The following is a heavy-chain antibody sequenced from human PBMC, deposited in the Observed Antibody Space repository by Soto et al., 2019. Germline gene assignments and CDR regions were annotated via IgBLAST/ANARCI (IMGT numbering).Heavy chain of an antibody. CDR3: ARQVCMGCRGVFMSAPHPGDFDL. CDR2: IYYSGST. J-gene: IGHJ2*01. Sequence: QLQLQESGPGLVKPSETLSLTCTVSGGSISSSSYYWGWIRQPPGKGLEWMGSIYYSGSTYYNPSLKSRVTISVDTSKNQFSLKLSSVTAADTAVYYCARQVCMGCRGVFMSAPHPGDFDLWGRGTLVTVSS. V-gene: IGHV4-39*01. D-gene: IGHD3-10*01. CDR1: GGSISSSSYY.